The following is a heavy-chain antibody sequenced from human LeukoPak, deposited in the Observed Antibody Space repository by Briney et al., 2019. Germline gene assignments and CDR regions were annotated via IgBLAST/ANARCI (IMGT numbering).Heavy chain of an antibody. CDR3: AKGGWVVVSKTALDY. Sequence: PGGSLRLSCAASGFTFSDYYMSWIRQAPGKGLEWVAFIRYDGSNKYYADSVKGRFTISRDNSKNTLYLQMNSLRAEDTAVYYCAKGGWVVVSKTALDYWGQGTLVTVSS. CDR1: GFTFSDYY. J-gene: IGHJ4*02. D-gene: IGHD3-22*01. V-gene: IGHV3-30*02. CDR2: IRYDGSNK.